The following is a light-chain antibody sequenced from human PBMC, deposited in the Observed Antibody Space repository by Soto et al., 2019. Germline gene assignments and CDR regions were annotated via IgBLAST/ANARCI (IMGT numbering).Light chain of an antibody. CDR1: QRVSSY. CDR3: QQRSKSPLT. CDR2: DAS. V-gene: IGKV3-11*01. Sequence: EIVLTQSPATLSLAPGERATLSCMASQRVSSYLAWYQQKPGQAPRLLIYDASNKATGIPARFSGSGSVTDFTLTINSIEHEDFALYYCQQRSKSPLTFGGGTKVEIK. J-gene: IGKJ4*01.